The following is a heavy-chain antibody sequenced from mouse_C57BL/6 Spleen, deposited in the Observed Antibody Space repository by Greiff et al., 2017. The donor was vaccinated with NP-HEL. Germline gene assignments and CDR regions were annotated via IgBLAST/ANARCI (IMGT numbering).Heavy chain of an antibody. D-gene: IGHD2-2*01. V-gene: IGHV1-26*01. CDR3: ARYGYDVIAY. CDR1: GYTFTDYY. Sequence: VQLQQSGPELVKPGASVKISCKASGYTFTDYYMNWVKQSRGKSLEWIGDINPNNGGTSYNQKFKGKATLTVDKSSSTAYMELRSLTSEDSAVYYCARYGYDVIAYWGQGTLVTVSA. CDR2: INPNNGGT. J-gene: IGHJ3*01.